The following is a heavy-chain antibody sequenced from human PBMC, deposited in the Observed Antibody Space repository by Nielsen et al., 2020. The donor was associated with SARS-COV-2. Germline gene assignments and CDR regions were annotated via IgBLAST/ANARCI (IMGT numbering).Heavy chain of an antibody. CDR2: INPSGGST. Sequence: VKVSCKASGYTFTSYYMHWVRQAPGQGLEWMGIINPSGGSTSYAQKFQGRVTMTRDTSTSTVYMELSSLRSEDTAVYYCATRSSSSLAYYYYYYMDVWGKGTTVTVSS. CDR3: ATRSSSSLAYYYYYYMDV. V-gene: IGHV1-46*01. J-gene: IGHJ6*03. D-gene: IGHD6-6*01. CDR1: GYTFTSYY.